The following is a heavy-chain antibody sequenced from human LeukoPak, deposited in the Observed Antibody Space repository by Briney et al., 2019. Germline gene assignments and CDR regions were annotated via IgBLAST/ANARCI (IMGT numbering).Heavy chain of an antibody. CDR2: TYYRSKWSS. Sequence: SQTLSLTCAISGDSVSSNSAAWSWLRQSPSRGLEWLGRTYYRSKWSSDYAVSMESRIIINSDKSKNQFSLQLNSVTPEDTAVYYCARGRSWPLDYWGQGTLVPVPS. CDR1: GDSVSSNSAA. J-gene: IGHJ4*02. D-gene: IGHD6-19*01. CDR3: ARGRSWPLDY. V-gene: IGHV6-1*01.